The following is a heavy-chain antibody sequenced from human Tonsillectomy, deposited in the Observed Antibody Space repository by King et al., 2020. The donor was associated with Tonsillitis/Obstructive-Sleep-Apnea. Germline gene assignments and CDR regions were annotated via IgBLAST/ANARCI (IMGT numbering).Heavy chain of an antibody. Sequence: VQLVESGGGVVQPGRSLRLSCAASGFTFSSYAMHWVRQAPGKGLEWVAVISYDGSNKYYADSVKGRFTISRDNSKNTLYLQMNSLRAEDTAVYYCARGEGIAAAGTGPCFDYWGQGTLVTVSS. J-gene: IGHJ4*02. D-gene: IGHD6-13*01. CDR3: ARGEGIAAAGTGPCFDY. V-gene: IGHV3-30*04. CDR1: GFTFSSYA. CDR2: ISYDGSNK.